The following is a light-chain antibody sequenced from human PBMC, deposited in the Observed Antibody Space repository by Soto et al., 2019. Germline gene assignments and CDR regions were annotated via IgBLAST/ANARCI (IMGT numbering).Light chain of an antibody. Sequence: QSVLTQSPSAYGTPGQRVTISCSGSNSNIGSNTVNWYQQLPGTAPKLLMYSNNKRPSGVPDRFSGSKSGTSASLAISGLQSEDEADYYCAAWDDSLRGWAFGGGTKLTVL. V-gene: IGLV1-44*01. CDR3: AAWDDSLRGWA. J-gene: IGLJ3*02. CDR2: SNN. CDR1: NSNIGSNT.